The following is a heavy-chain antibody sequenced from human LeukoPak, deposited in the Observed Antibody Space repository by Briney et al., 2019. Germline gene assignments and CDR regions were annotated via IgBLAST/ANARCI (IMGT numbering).Heavy chain of an antibody. J-gene: IGHJ4*02. D-gene: IGHD2-21*02. Sequence: GGSLRLSCAASGFTFSSYSMSWVRQTPGRGLEWVSSISSGSGTYIYYAESVKRRFPLSRDNDKNSLYLQMHSLRAEDTAMYYCARLVTVPTYGSPDFWGQGTLVTVSS. V-gene: IGHV3-21*06. CDR3: ARLVTVPTYGSPDF. CDR1: GFTFSSYS. CDR2: ISSGSGTYI.